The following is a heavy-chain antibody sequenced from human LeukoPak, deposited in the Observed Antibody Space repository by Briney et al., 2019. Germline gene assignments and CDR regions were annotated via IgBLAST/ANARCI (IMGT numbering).Heavy chain of an antibody. D-gene: IGHD3-10*02. CDR1: GDIFNIYA. J-gene: IGHJ6*04. CDR3: ARMFGEDTPGYYYYGMDV. Sequence: SVKLPCNACGDIFNIYAISCVRQAPAQGLEYMGEIIPIFGTANYAQNIQGRVTITADKSTSTAYMELSSVRSEVTAVYYCARMFGEDTPGYYYYGMDVWGKGTMVTVSS. V-gene: IGHV1-69*06. CDR2: IIPIFGTA.